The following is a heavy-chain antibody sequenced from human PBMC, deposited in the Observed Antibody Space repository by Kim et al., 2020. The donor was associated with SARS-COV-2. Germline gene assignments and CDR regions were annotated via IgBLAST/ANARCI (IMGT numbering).Heavy chain of an antibody. J-gene: IGHJ6*02. Sequence: QGRVTITADESKSTAYMELSSLRSEDTAVYYCARATGTPGFYYYYGMDVWGQGTTVTVSS. V-gene: IGHV1-69*01. CDR3: ARATGTPGFYYYYGMDV. D-gene: IGHD4-17*01.